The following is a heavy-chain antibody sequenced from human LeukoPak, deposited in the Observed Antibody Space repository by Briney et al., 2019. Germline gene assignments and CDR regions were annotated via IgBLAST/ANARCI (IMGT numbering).Heavy chain of an antibody. CDR3: ASCSRGGSCYSFDY. V-gene: IGHV1-69*13. Sequence: GASVKVSCKASGGTFSSYAISWVRQAPGQGLEWVGGIIPIFGTANYAQKFQGRVTITADESTSTAYMELSSLRSEDTAVYYCASCSRGGSCYSFDYWGQGTLVTVSS. CDR1: GGTFSSYA. D-gene: IGHD2-15*01. CDR2: IIPIFGTA. J-gene: IGHJ4*02.